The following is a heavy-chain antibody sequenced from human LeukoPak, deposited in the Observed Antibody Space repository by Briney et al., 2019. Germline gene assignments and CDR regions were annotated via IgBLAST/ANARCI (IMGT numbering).Heavy chain of an antibody. D-gene: IGHD6-13*01. CDR3: ARIGSSAHNWFDP. CDR1: GGTFSSYA. J-gene: IGHJ5*02. V-gene: IGHV1-69*05. CDR2: IIPIFGTA. Sequence: SVKVSCKASGGTFSSYAISGVRQAPGQGLEWMGGIIPIFGTANYAQKFQGRVTITTDESTSTAYMELSSLRSEDTAVYYCARIGSSAHNWFDPWGQGTLVTVSS.